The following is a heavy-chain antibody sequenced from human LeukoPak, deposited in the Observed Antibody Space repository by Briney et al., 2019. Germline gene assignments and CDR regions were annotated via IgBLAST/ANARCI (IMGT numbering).Heavy chain of an antibody. J-gene: IGHJ3*02. D-gene: IGHD3-22*01. CDR3: ARDNYDSSGYYAFDI. CDR2: IYYSGSA. CDR1: GGSISSSSYY. V-gene: IGHV4-39*07. Sequence: SETLSLTCTVSGGSISSSSYYWGWIRQPPGKGLEWIGSIYYSGSAYYNPSLKSRVTISVDTSKNQFSLKLSSVTAADTAVFYCARDNYDSSGYYAFDIWGQGTMVTVSS.